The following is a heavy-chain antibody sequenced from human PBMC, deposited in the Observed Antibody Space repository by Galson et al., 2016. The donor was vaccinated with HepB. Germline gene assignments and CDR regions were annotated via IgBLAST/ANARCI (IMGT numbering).Heavy chain of an antibody. CDR3: ARDLSGPDY. J-gene: IGHJ4*02. V-gene: IGHV3-53*01. CDR1: GFTVSRNY. Sequence: SLRLSCAASGFTVSRNYMNWVRQAPGKGLEWVSVIYSGGYTYYADSVKGRFTISRDNSQNTLYLQMNSLRADDTAVYYCARDLSGPDYWGQGTLVTVSS. CDR2: IYSGGYT.